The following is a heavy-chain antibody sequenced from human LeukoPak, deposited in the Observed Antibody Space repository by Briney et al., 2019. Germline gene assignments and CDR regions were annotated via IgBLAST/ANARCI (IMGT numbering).Heavy chain of an antibody. CDR3: ARDQGSGWYIDY. CDR1: GFTFSSYA. J-gene: IGHJ4*02. CDR2: ISYDGSNK. V-gene: IGHV3-30-3*01. D-gene: IGHD6-19*01. Sequence: GGSLRLSCAASGFTFSSYAMHWVRQAPGKGLEWVAVISYDGSNKYYADSVKGRFTISRDNSKNTLYLQMNSLRAEDTAVYYCARDQGSGWYIDYWGQGTLVTVSS.